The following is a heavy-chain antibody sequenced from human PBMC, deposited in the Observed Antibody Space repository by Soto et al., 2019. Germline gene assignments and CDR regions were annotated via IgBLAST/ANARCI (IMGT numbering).Heavy chain of an antibody. CDR1: GGSISSSNW. D-gene: IGHD2-15*01. CDR3: ARDWRILPSRSQGPNGMVV. CDR2: IYHSGST. Sequence: SETLSLTCAVSGGSISSSNWWSWVRQPPGKGLEWIGEIYHSGSTNYNPSLKSRVTISVDKSKNQFSLKLSSVTAADTAVYYCARDWRILPSRSQGPNGMVVCDPGTTVTVFS. J-gene: IGHJ6*02. V-gene: IGHV4-4*02.